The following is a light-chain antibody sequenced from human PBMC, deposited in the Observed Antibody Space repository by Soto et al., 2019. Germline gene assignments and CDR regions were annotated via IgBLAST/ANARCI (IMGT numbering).Light chain of an antibody. J-gene: IGLJ1*01. CDR1: SSDVGSYNL. V-gene: IGLV2-23*01. CDR3: CSYAGSRTYV. Sequence: QSALTQPASVSGSPGQSITISCTGTSSDVGSYNLVSWYQQHPGKAPKLMIYEGSKRPSGVSIRFSGSKSGNTASLRISGLQAEDEADYYCCSYAGSRTYVFGTGTKLTVL. CDR2: EGS.